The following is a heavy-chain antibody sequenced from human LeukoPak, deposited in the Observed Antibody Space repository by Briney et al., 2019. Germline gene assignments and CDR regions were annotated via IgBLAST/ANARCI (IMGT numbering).Heavy chain of an antibody. D-gene: IGHD3-10*01. CDR1: GYTFTSYY. CDR2: INPSGGST. Sequence: ASVKVSCKASGYTFTSYYMHWVRQAPGQGLEWMGIINPSGGSTSYAQKFQGRVTMTRDMSTSTVYMELSSLRSEDTAVYYCATEPHFESASPGTGWWGQGTLVTVSS. CDR3: ATEPHFESASPGTGW. V-gene: IGHV1-46*01. J-gene: IGHJ4*02.